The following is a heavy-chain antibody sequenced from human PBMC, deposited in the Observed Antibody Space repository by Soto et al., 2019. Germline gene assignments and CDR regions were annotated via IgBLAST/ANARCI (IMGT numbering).Heavy chain of an antibody. Sequence: QVPLVQSGPEVKKPGASVKVSCKTSGYTPTNYDIVWVRQAPGQGLEYMGWISAYNGNTNYARKLQDRVTLTTDTTSXTAYMELRSLQSDDTAIYYCARGLYRRGTYYAFDNWGQGTLVTVSS. CDR2: ISAYNGNT. J-gene: IGHJ4*02. CDR1: GYTPTNYD. D-gene: IGHD1-26*01. CDR3: ARGLYRRGTYYAFDN. V-gene: IGHV1-18*01.